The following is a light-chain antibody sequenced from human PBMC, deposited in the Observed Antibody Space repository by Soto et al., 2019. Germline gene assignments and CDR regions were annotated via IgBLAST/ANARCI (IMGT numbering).Light chain of an antibody. CDR1: SSDVGIYNL. V-gene: IGLV2-23*01. CDR2: EGS. J-gene: IGLJ2*01. CDR3: CSYAGSSTLV. Sequence: QSALTQPASVSGSPGQSITISCTGTSSDVGIYNLVSWYQQHPGKAPKIMIYEGSKRPSGVSNRFSGSKSGNTASLTISGLQAEDEADYYCCSYAGSSTLVFGGGTKLTVL.